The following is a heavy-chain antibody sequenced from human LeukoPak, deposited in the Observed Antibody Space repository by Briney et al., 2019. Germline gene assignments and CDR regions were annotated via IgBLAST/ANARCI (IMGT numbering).Heavy chain of an antibody. J-gene: IGHJ3*02. V-gene: IGHV4-59*01. CDR1: GGSISSYY. CDR2: IYYSGST. Sequence: LETLSLTCTVSGGSISSYYWSWIRQPPGKGLEWIGYIYYSGSTNYNPSLKSRVTISVDTSKNQFSLKLSSVTAADTAVYYCARDLGIARLAFDIWGQGTMVTVSS. D-gene: IGHD1-26*01. CDR3: ARDLGIARLAFDI.